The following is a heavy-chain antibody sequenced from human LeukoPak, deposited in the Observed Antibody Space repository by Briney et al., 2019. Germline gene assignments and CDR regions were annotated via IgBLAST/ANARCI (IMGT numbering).Heavy chain of an antibody. J-gene: IGHJ3*02. CDR3: ARHSAITMIVVVNDAFDI. CDR2: IYPGDSDT. CDR1: GYSFTTYW. D-gene: IGHD3-22*01. V-gene: IGHV5-51*01. Sequence: GESLKISCKGSGYSFTTYWIGWVRQMPGKGLEWMGIIYPGDSDTRYSPSFQGQVTISAVKSISTAYLQWSSLKASDTAMYYCARHSAITMIVVVNDAFDIWGQGTMVTVSS.